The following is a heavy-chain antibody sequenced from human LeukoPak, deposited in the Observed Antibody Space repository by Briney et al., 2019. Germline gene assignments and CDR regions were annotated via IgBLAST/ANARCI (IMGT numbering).Heavy chain of an antibody. Sequence: GGSLRLSCAASGFTFSSYAMHWVRQAPGKGLEWVAVISYDGSNKYYADSVKGRFTISRDNSKNTLYLQMNSLRAEDTAVYYCAREAAVPGGRNFDYWGQGTLVTVSS. J-gene: IGHJ4*02. CDR2: ISYDGSNK. CDR3: AREAAVPGGRNFDY. D-gene: IGHD6-13*01. V-gene: IGHV3-30-3*01. CDR1: GFTFSSYA.